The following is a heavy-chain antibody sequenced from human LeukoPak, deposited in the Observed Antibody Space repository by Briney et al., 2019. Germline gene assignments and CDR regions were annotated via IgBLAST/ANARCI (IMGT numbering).Heavy chain of an antibody. J-gene: IGHJ4*02. CDR1: GFTFSSYW. CDR2: IKEDGSEK. D-gene: IGHD3-10*01. CDR3: ARFARSPDC. V-gene: IGHV3-7*01. Sequence: GRSLRLSCAASGFTFSSYWMTWVRQAPGKGLEWVANIKEDGSEKNYVDSVKGRFTISRDNAKNSLYLQMNSLRAEDTAVYYCARFARSPDCWGQGTLVTVSS.